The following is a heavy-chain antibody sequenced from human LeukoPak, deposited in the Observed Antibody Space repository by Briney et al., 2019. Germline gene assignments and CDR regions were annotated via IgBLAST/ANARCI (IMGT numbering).Heavy chain of an antibody. J-gene: IGHJ4*02. D-gene: IGHD2-2*01. CDR2: INPNSGGT. CDR3: ARDFKGCSSTSCSPALDY. Sequence: ASVKVSCKASGYTFTGYYMHWVRQAPGQGLEWMGWINPNSGGTNYAQKFQGRVTMTRDTSISTAYMELSRLRSDDTAVYYCARDFKGCSSTSCSPALDYWGQGTLVTVSS. CDR1: GYTFTGYY. V-gene: IGHV1-2*02.